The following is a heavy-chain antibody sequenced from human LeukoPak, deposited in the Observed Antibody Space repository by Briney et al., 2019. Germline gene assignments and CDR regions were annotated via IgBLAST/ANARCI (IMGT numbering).Heavy chain of an antibody. CDR3: ASARVVEVLATPTALDY. D-gene: IGHD2-2*01. Sequence: PGGSLRLSCAASGFTFSSYAMHWLRQAPGQGLEWGAIISYEVSDTYYTHSVKSRVTIYRANSKNTLYLQMNSLRAEDTAVYYCASARVVEVLATPTALDYWGQGTLVTVSS. J-gene: IGHJ4*02. V-gene: IGHV3-30-3*01. CDR1: GFTFSSYA. CDR2: ISYEVSDT.